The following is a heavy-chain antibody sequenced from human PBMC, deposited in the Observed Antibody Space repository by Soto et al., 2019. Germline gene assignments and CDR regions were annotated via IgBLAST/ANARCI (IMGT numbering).Heavy chain of an antibody. CDR3: ASGASRWYPYFFDS. J-gene: IGHJ4*02. CDR1: EGTFNSYA. CDR2: IIPYYNTL. V-gene: IGHV1-69*01. D-gene: IGHD6-13*01. Sequence: QAQVVQSGAEVRKPGSSVKLSCKASEGTFNSYAIAWVRQAPGQGLEWMGGIIPYYNTLNYAQKFQDRVTMAADESTNTVYMELSSLRSDDTAVYFCASGASRWYPYFFDSWAQGTLVTVSS.